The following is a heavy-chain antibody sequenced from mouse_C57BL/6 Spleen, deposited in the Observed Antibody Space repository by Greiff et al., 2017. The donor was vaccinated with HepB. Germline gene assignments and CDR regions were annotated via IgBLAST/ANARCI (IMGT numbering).Heavy chain of an antibody. CDR1: GYTFTSYG. CDR3: ASSQYYGSSYGRFAY. D-gene: IGHD1-1*01. CDR2: IYPRSGNT. V-gene: IGHV1-81*01. Sequence: VKLVESGAELARPGASVKLSCKASGYTFTSYGISWVKQRTGQGLEWIGEIYPRSGNTYYNEKFKGKATLTADKSSSTAYMELRSLTSEDSAVYFWASSQYYGSSYGRFAYWGQGTLVTVSA. J-gene: IGHJ3*01.